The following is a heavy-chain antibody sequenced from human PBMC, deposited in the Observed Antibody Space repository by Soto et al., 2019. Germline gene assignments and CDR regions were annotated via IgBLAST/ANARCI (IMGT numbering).Heavy chain of an antibody. Sequence: GGSLRLSCAASGFTVSSNYMSWVRQAPGKGLEWVSVIYSGGSTYYADSVKGRFTISRDNSKNTLYLQMNSLRAEDTAVYYCARDLGFNFWSGPTGGAFDIWGQGTMVT. D-gene: IGHD3-3*01. J-gene: IGHJ3*02. CDR2: IYSGGST. CDR3: ARDLGFNFWSGPTGGAFDI. V-gene: IGHV3-66*01. CDR1: GFTVSSNY.